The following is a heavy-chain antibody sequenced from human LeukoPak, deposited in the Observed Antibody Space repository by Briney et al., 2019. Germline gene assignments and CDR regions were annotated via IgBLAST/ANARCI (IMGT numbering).Heavy chain of an antibody. CDR1: GGSISSSSYY. V-gene: IGHV4-39*01. CDR2: IYYSGST. J-gene: IGHJ5*02. D-gene: IGHD3-10*02. CDR3: ARARRSTFGLGNWLDP. Sequence: SETLSLTCTVSGGSISSSSYYWGWIRQPPGKGLEWIGSIYYSGSTYYNPSLKSRVTISVDTSKNQFSLKLSSVTAADTAVYYCARARRSTFGLGNWLDPWGQGTLVTVSS.